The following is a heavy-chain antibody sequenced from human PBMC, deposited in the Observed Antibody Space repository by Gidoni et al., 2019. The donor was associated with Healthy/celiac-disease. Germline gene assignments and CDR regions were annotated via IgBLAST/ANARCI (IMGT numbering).Heavy chain of an antibody. CDR3: AREGGVGVVAAPRYYYYGMDV. CDR2: ISYDGSNK. CDR1: GFTFISYS. Sequence: VQLVESGGGVVQPVQSPRLSCAASGFTFISYSMHCVGQAPGKGLKWVAVISYDGSNKYYEDSVKGRFTMSRDNSKHTMYRQMKSLRAESTAVYYCAREGGVGVVAAPRYYYYGMDVWGQGTTVTVAS. V-gene: IGHV3-30-3*01. D-gene: IGHD2-15*01. J-gene: IGHJ6*02.